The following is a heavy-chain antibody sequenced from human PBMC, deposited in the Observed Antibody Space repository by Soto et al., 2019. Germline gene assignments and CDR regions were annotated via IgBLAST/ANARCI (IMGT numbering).Heavy chain of an antibody. V-gene: IGHV1-2*04. CDR2: INPNGGVT. CDR1: GDTFNDYY. D-gene: IGHD5-12*01. CDR3: AQESGGATATLDYYYFYMDV. Sequence: QVQLVQSGAEVKKPGASVTVSCRSSGDTFNDYYMHWVRQAPGQGLEWMGWINPNGGVTKYAQKFQGWVTMTRDTSIRTVYMQLSRLRSDDTAVYYCAQESGGATATLDYYYFYMDVWGTGTTVTVSS. J-gene: IGHJ6*03.